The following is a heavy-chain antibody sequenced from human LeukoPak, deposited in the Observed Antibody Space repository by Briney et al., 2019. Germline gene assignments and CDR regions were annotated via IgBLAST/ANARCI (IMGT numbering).Heavy chain of an antibody. V-gene: IGHV4-31*03. D-gene: IGHD2-2*01. J-gene: IGHJ6*03. CDR1: GGSISRGGYF. Sequence: SETLSLTCTVSGGSISRGGYFWSWIRQHPGKGLEWIGYIYYSGSTYYNPSLKSRVTISVDTSKNQFSLKLSSVTAADTAVYYCARIANCSSTSCYLGRVYYYYYMDVWGKGTTVTVSS. CDR2: IYYSGST. CDR3: ARIANCSSTSCYLGRVYYYYYMDV.